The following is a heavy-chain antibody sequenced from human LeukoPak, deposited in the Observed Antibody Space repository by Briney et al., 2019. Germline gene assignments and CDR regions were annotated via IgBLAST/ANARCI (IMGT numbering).Heavy chain of an antibody. Sequence: SETLSLTCTVSGDSISGYYWSWIRRPPGKGLEWIGYVYHTGHTHYSPSLKSRVTVSLDTSRNQVSLILSSVTAADTAVYYCARHRFGHLFDYWGQGTLVFVSS. J-gene: IGHJ4*02. V-gene: IGHV4-59*01. CDR3: ARHRFGHLFDY. CDR1: GDSISGYY. D-gene: IGHD3-16*01. CDR2: VYHTGHT.